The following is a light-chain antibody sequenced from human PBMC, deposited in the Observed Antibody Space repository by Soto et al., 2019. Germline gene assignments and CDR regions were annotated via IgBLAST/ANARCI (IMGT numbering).Light chain of an antibody. Sequence: IVMTQSPLSLPVTPGEPASISCRSSQSLLHSNGYNYLDWYLQKPGQSPQLLIYLGSNRASGVPDRFSGSGSGRDFTLKISRVEAEDVGVYYCMQAIQTPLTFGGGTKVDIK. CDR1: QSLLHSNGYNY. V-gene: IGKV2-28*01. CDR2: LGS. J-gene: IGKJ4*01. CDR3: MQAIQTPLT.